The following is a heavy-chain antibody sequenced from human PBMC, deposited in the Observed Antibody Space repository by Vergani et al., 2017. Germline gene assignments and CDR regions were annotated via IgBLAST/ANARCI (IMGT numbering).Heavy chain of an antibody. CDR3: AKDYENTAMVTYYFDY. J-gene: IGHJ4*02. CDR1: GFTFSNAW. CDR2: IKSKTDGGTT. D-gene: IGHD5-18*01. Sequence: EVQLVESGGGLVKPGGSLRLSCAASGFTFSNAWMSWVRQAPGKGLEWVGRIKSKTDGGTTDYAAPVKGRFTISRDNSKNTLYLQMNSLRAEDTAVYYCAKDYENTAMVTYYFDYWGQGTLVTVSS. V-gene: IGHV3-15*01.